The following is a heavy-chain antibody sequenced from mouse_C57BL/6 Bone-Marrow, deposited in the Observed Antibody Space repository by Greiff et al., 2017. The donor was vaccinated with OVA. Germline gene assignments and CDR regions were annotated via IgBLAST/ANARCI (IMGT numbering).Heavy chain of an antibody. CDR3: ASSPYYAWFAY. J-gene: IGHJ3*01. CDR1: GFTFSSYG. Sequence: EVKLMESGGDLVKPGGSLKLSCAASGFTFSSYGMSWVRQTPDKRLEWVATISSGGSYTYYPDSVKGRFTISRDNAKNTLYLQMSSLKSEDTAMYYCASSPYYAWFAYWGQGTLVTVSA. CDR2: ISSGGSYT. D-gene: IGHD2-10*01. V-gene: IGHV5-6*01.